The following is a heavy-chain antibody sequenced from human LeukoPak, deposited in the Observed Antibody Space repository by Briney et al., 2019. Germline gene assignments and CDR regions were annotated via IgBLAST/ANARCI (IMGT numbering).Heavy chain of an antibody. CDR1: GYSISSGYY. J-gene: IGHJ4*02. CDR3: ARDPFLMPLFIAAAGTNDY. CDR2: IYHSGST. D-gene: IGHD6-13*01. V-gene: IGHV4-38-2*02. Sequence: SETLSLTCTVSGYSISSGYYWGRIRQPPGKGLEWIGSIYHSGSTYYNPSLKSRVTISVDTSKNQFSLKLSSVTAADTAVYYCARDPFLMPLFIAAAGTNDYWGQGTLVTVSS.